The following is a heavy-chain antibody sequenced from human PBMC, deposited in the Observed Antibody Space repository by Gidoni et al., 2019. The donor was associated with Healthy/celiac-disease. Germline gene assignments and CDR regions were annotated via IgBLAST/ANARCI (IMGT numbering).Heavy chain of an antibody. CDR1: RFPFRRYA. V-gene: IGHV3-30-3*01. CDR3: ARFGGGYCSSTSCHDY. Sequence: VQLVESGGGVVQPGRSLSPSRAPPRFPFRRYAMQRVPQAPGKGLEWVAVISNDGSNKNYANCVKGRFTISGDNSKNTLYLQMNSLRAEDTAVYYCARFGGGYCSSTSCHDYWGQGTLVTVSS. J-gene: IGHJ4*02. CDR2: ISNDGSNK. D-gene: IGHD2-2*01.